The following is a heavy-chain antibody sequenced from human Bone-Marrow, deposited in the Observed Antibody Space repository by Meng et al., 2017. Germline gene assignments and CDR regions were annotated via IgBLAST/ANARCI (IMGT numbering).Heavy chain of an antibody. Sequence: QVHLQQWAAGRLKASATLSLTCAVSGDSITNHNGWAWVRQPPGKGVAWIGEIPHRGSSAYNPSIKSRVSMSIDKSKNQFCLRLTSVTAAGTAVYHCVGRSGGSVWGQGTLVTVSS. D-gene: IGHD3-10*01. CDR2: IPHRGSS. CDR1: GDSITNHNG. CDR3: VGRSGGSV. V-gene: IGHV4-4*02. J-gene: IGHJ4*02.